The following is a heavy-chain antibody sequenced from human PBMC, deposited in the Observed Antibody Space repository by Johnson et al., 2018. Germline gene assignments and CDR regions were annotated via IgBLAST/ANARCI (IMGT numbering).Heavy chain of an antibody. V-gene: IGHV3-33*01. D-gene: IGHD2-2*01. CDR3: ARDFLGGYCSSTSCLTSEGYYYGMDV. CDR2: IWYDGSNK. CDR1: GFTFSSYG. Sequence: QVQLVESGGGVVQPGRSLRLSCAASGFTFSSYGMHWVRQAPGKGLEWVAVIWYDGSNKYYADSVKGRFTISRDNSKNTLYLQMNSLRAEDTAVYYCARDFLGGYCSSTSCLTSEGYYYGMDVWGQGTTVTVSS. J-gene: IGHJ6*02.